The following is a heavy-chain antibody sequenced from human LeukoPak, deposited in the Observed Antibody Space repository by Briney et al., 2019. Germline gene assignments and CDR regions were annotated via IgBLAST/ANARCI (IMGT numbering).Heavy chain of an antibody. Sequence: PSETLSLTCTVSGGSISSYYWSWIRQPPGKGLEWIGEINDSGSTNHNPSLKGRVTISVDTSKNQFSLKLSSVTAADTAVYYCVRGRQGHYWGQGTLVTVSS. CDR3: VRGRQGHY. CDR1: GGSISSYY. CDR2: INDSGST. V-gene: IGHV4-34*01. J-gene: IGHJ4*02.